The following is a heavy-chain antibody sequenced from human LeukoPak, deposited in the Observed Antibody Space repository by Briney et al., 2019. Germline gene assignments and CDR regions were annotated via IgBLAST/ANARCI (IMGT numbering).Heavy chain of an antibody. CDR2: IRYDGSSK. CDR1: GFTFSSYA. Sequence: GGSLRLSCAASGFTFSSYAMHWVRQAPGKGLEWVAFIRYDGSSKYYADSVKGRFTISRDNSKNTVYLQMNSLRPEDTAMYYCAKPLYYDFWSGYQPWGQGTLVTVSS. V-gene: IGHV3-30*01. D-gene: IGHD3-3*01. J-gene: IGHJ5*02. CDR3: AKPLYYDFWSGYQP.